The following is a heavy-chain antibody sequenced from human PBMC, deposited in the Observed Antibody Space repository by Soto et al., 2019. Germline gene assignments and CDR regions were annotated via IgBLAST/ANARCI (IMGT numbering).Heavy chain of an antibody. CDR3: AIIAAAGPYCFDY. V-gene: IGHV3-21*01. Sequence: EVQLVESGGGLVKPGGSLRLSCAASGFTFSSYSMNWVRQAPGKGLEWVSSLSRSSSDIYYDDSVKGRFTISRDNAKNSLYLQMISLRAEDTAVYYCAIIAAAGPYCFDYWGQGALVTAST. CDR2: LSRSSSDI. J-gene: IGHJ4*02. D-gene: IGHD6-13*01. CDR1: GFTFSSYS.